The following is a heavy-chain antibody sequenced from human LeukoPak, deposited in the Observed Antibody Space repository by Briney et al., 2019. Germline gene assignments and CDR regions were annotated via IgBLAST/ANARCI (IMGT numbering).Heavy chain of an antibody. CDR2: IYPADSDT. J-gene: IGHJ2*01. V-gene: IGHV5-51*01. CDR1: GYLFTSYW. Sequence: GESLKISCKGSGYLFTSYWIAWVRQMPWKGPEWIGIIYPADSDTRYSPAFQGQVTISADKSISTAFLRWTSLKASDTAIYYCARGRGTGSPIGPRYFDLWGRGTLVTVSS. CDR3: ARGRGTGSPIGPRYFDL. D-gene: IGHD3-10*01.